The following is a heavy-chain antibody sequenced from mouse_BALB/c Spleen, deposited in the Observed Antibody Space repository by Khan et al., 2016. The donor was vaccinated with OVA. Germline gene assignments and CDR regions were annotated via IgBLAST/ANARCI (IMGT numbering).Heavy chain of an antibody. Sequence: QVQLKESGPGLVAPSQSLSITCIVSGFSLSRYSVHWVRQPPGKGLEWLGMIWAGGSTDYNSALKSRLSISKDNSKSQVFFQMNSLQTDDTAIYYCVRDSDGWSYWYFYVWGAGTTVTVSS. CDR3: VRDSDGWSYWYFYV. CDR1: GFSLSRYS. CDR2: IWAGGST. V-gene: IGHV2-6-4*01. J-gene: IGHJ1*01. D-gene: IGHD2-3*01.